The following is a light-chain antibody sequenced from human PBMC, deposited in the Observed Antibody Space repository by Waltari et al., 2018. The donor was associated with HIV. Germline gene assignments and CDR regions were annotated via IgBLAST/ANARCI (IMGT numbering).Light chain of an antibody. V-gene: IGKV3-15*01. Sequence: EIVMTQSPATLSVSPGERATLSCRASQSVSSNLAWYQQKRGQAPRLLLYGASTRATGIPARFSGSGSGTEFTLTISSLQSEDFAVYYCQQYNNWPPWTFGQGTKVEI. CDR1: QSVSSN. CDR2: GAS. J-gene: IGKJ1*01. CDR3: QQYNNWPPWT.